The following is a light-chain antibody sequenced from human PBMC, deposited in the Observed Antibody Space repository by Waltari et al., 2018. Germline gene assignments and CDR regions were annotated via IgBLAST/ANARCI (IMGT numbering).Light chain of an antibody. CDR2: AVS. Sequence: QSALTQPASVSGSPGQSITIPCTGTSSDVGHYKRFSWYPQHPGKAPKLMIYAVSKRPSGVSDRFSGSKSGDMASLTISGLQPEDEAEYFCSSYAGSSKGVFGGGTKVTVL. J-gene: IGLJ2*01. CDR1: SSDVGHYKR. V-gene: IGLV2-23*02. CDR3: SSYAGSSKGV.